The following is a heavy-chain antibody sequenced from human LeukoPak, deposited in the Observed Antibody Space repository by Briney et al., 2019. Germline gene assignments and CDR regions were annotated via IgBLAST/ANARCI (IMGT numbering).Heavy chain of an antibody. Sequence: GGSLRLSCAASGFTFSSYSVSWVRQAPGKGLEWVSYISSTSTIYYADSVKGRFTISRDNAKNSLYLQMNSLRAEDTAVYYCARGLGEDWGQGTLVTVSS. V-gene: IGHV3-48*04. J-gene: IGHJ4*02. CDR2: ISSTSTI. CDR1: GFTFSSYS. CDR3: ARGLGED. D-gene: IGHD3-10*01.